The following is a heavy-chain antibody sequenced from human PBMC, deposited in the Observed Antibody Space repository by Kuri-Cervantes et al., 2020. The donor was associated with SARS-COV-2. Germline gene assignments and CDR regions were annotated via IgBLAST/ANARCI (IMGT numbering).Heavy chain of an antibody. CDR2: AFRGGNK. CDR1: GFTFSSYA. Sequence: GESLKISCAASGFTFSSYAMSWVRQTPGKGLEWVSVAFRGGNKYYADSVKGRFTISRDNSENTVYLQMNSLRVEDTAVYYCARDSKLDVWGQGTTVTVSS. V-gene: IGHV3-23*01. CDR3: ARDSKLDV. J-gene: IGHJ6*02. D-gene: IGHD4-11*01.